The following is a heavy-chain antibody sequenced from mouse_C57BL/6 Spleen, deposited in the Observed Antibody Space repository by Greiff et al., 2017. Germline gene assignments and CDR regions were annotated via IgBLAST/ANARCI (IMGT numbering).Heavy chain of an antibody. CDR2: IHPADSNT. CDR3: AITNQWYFDV. J-gene: IGHJ1*03. D-gene: IGHD6-1*01. V-gene: IGHV1-74*01. CDR1: GYTFTSYW. Sequence: QVQLQQPGAELVKPGASVKVSCKASGYTFTSYWMNWVKQRPGQGLEWIGRIHPADSNTNYNQKFKGKATLTVDKSSSNAYMQLSSLTSEDSAVYYCAITNQWYFDVWGTGTTVTVSS.